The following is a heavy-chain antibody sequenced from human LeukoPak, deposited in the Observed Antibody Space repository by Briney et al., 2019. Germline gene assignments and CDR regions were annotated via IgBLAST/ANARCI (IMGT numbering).Heavy chain of an antibody. CDR3: TIGWELFQLFDY. V-gene: IGHV3-15*01. CDR2: IKSKTDGGTT. D-gene: IGHD1-26*01. CDR1: GFTFSNAW. Sequence: GGSLRLSCAASGFTFSNAWMSWVRQAPGKGLEWVGRIKSKTDGGTTDYAAPVKGRFTISRDDSKNTLYLQMNSLKTEDTAVYYCTIGWELFQLFDYWGQGTLVTVSS. J-gene: IGHJ4*02.